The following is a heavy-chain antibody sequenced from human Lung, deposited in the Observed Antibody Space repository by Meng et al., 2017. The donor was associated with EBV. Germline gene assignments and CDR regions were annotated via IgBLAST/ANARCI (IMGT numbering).Heavy chain of an antibody. D-gene: IGHD2-21*02. CDR3: ARVGAYCGGDCYHPR. J-gene: IGHJ4*02. V-gene: IGHV4-4*02. CDR1: GGSLRRRNW. CDR2: IYHSGST. Sequence: DCAPGRGEPWGTLPLTCPVSGGSLRRRNWWSWVRQPPGKGLEWIGEIYHSGSTNYNPSLKSRVTISVDESKNQFSLRLSSVTAADTAVYYCARVGAYCGGDCYHPRWGQGTLVTVSS.